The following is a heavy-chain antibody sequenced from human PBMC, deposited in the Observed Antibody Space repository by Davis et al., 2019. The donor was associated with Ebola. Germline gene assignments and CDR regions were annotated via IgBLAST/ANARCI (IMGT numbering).Heavy chain of an antibody. CDR1: GFTFSSYS. CDR3: ARVKYQLLLVTWP. D-gene: IGHD2-2*01. CDR2: INHSGST. J-gene: IGHJ5*02. V-gene: IGHV4-34*01. Sequence: ESLKISCAASGFTFSSYSMNWVRQPPGKGLEWIGEINHSGSTNYNPSLKSRVTISVDTSKNQFSLKLSSVTAADTAVYYCARVKYQLLLVTWPWGQGTLVTVSS.